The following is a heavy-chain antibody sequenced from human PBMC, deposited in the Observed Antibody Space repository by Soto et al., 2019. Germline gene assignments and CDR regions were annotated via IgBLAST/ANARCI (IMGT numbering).Heavy chain of an antibody. J-gene: IGHJ4*02. V-gene: IGHV4-39*01. D-gene: IGHD6-19*01. Sequence: QLQLQESGPGLVKPSETLSLTCTVSGGSISSSSYYWGWIRQPPGKGLEWIGSIYYSGSTYYNPSLKSRVTISVDTSKNQFSLKLSSVTAADTAVYYCARRGRQWLEFDYWGQGTLVTVSS. CDR1: GGSISSSSYY. CDR3: ARRGRQWLEFDY. CDR2: IYYSGST.